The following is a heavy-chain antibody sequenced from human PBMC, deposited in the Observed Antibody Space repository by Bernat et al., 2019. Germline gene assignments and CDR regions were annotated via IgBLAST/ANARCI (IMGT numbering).Heavy chain of an antibody. CDR1: GFTFTTYG. V-gene: IGHV3-33*01. CDR2: IWSDGNNK. J-gene: IGHJ4*02. Sequence: QVQLVESGGGVVQPGTSLTLSCATSGFTFTTYGIHWVRQAPGKGLEWVAVIWSDGNNKYYVDSVKGRFTISRDNSESAVYLQMNSLRAEDTAVYYCASDNNGSSHYDQFDFWGQGTLVTVSS. D-gene: IGHD3-22*01. CDR3: ASDNNGSSHYDQFDF.